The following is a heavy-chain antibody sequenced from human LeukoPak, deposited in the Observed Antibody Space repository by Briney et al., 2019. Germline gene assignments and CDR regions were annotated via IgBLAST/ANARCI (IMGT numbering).Heavy chain of an antibody. V-gene: IGHV4-59*01. Sequence: SETLSLTCTVSGGSISSYYWSWIRQPPGRGLEWIGYIYYSGSTNYNPSLKRRVTISIDTSKNQFSLKLSSVTAADTAVYYCARGSGYDFWSGYFLDYWGQGTLVTVSS. CDR3: ARGSGYDFWSGYFLDY. CDR1: GGSISSYY. CDR2: IYYSGST. J-gene: IGHJ4*02. D-gene: IGHD3-3*01.